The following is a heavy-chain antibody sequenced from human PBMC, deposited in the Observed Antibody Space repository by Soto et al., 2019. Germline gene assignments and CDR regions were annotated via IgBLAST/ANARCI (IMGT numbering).Heavy chain of an antibody. D-gene: IGHD3-16*01. V-gene: IGHV4-4*07. CDR1: GGSISSYY. CDR3: ARGPRGYVYYHGMDV. Sequence: SETLSLTCTVSGGSISSYYGSWIRQSAGKGLEWIGRIDTSGTTNYNPSLKSRVTMSVDASKSQFSLNLSSVTAADTAVYYCARGPRGYVYYHGMDVWGQGTTVTVSS. J-gene: IGHJ6*02. CDR2: IDTSGTT.